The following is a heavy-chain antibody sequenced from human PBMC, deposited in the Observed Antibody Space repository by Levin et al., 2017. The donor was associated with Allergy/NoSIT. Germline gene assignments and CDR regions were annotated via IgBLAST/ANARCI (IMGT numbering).Heavy chain of an antibody. Sequence: SETLSLTCTVSGASISSGDYYWSWIRQPPGTGLEWIGYIYDSGSTHYSGSTHYNPSLKSRVTLSVDTSKNQFSLKLSSVTAADTAVYYCASRFYHDSSGFLYWGRNPGHRLL. D-gene: IGHD3-22*01. J-gene: IGHJ4*01. CDR2: IYDSGSTHYSGST. CDR1: GASISSGDYY. V-gene: IGHV4-30-4*02. CDR3: ASRFYHDSSGFLY.